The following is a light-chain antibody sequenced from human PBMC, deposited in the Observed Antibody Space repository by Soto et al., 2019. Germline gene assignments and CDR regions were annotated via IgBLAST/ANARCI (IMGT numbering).Light chain of an antibody. CDR3: QQAIHFPLA. V-gene: IGKV1-12*01. Sequence: DIQMTQSPSSVSASVGDSVTITCRASQGIDNWLAWYQQKPGMAPKLLISAASNLQSGVPTRFSGSGSGTDFTLTINSLQPEDFATYFCQQAIHFPLALGGGTKVEI. CDR2: AAS. CDR1: QGIDNW. J-gene: IGKJ4*01.